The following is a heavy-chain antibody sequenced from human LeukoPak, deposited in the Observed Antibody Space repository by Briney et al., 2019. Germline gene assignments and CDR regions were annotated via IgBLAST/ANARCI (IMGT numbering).Heavy chain of an antibody. J-gene: IGHJ5*02. CDR2: INPNSGGT. D-gene: IGHD2-15*01. CDR3: ARDYASGGYYNWFDP. Sequence: GASVKVSCKASGYTLTGYYMHWVRQAPGQGLERMGWINPNSGGTNYAQKFQGRVTMTRDTSISTAYMELSRLRSDDTAVYYCARDYASGGYYNWFDPWGQGTLVTVSS. V-gene: IGHV1-2*02. CDR1: GYTLTGYY.